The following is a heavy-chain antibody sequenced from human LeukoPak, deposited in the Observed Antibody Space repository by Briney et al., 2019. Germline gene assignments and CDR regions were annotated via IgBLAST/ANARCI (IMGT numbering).Heavy chain of an antibody. CDR3: ARGEYYFDY. CDR2: MNPNSGNT. CDR1: GYTFTSYD. V-gene: IGHV1-8*02. J-gene: IGHJ4*02. Sequence: ASVKVSCKASGYTFTSYDINWVRQATGQGLEWMGWMNPNSGNTGYAEEFQGRLSMTGNTSISTVYMELSSLRSEDTAVYYCARGEYYFDYWGQGTLVTVSS.